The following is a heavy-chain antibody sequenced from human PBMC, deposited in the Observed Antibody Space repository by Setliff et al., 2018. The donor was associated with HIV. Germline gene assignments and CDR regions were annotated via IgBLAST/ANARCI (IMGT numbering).Heavy chain of an antibody. J-gene: IGHJ4*02. CDR2: IDPSGSRI. CDR3: AKVDNGHCTSASCRDFDY. V-gene: IGHV3-23*01. CDR1: EFTLSRYS. Sequence: GGSLRLSCAASEFTLSRYSMSWVRQVPGKGLEWVSAIDPSGSRIFYSDSVKGRFTISRDNSKNTPYLQMNSLTAEDTAVYYCAKVDNGHCTSASCRDFDYWGQGTLVTVS. D-gene: IGHD2-2*03.